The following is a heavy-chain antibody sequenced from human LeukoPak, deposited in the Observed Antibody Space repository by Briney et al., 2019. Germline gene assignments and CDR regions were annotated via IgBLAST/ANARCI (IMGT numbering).Heavy chain of an antibody. CDR1: GGTFSSYA. V-gene: IGHV1-69*13. CDR2: IIPIFGTA. D-gene: IGHD2-2*02. CDR3: ARGGVPAAIRCDY. Sequence: SVKVSCKASGGTFSSYAISWVRQAPGQGLKWMGGIIPIFGTANYAQKFQGRVTITADESTSTAYMELSSLRSEDTAVYYCARGGVPAAIRCDYWGQGTLVTVSS. J-gene: IGHJ4*02.